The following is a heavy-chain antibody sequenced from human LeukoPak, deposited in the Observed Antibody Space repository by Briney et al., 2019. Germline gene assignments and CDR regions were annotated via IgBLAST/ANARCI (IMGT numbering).Heavy chain of an antibody. V-gene: IGHV6-1*01. CDR3: TRASETGQGDY. CDR2: TYYRSKWYN. CDR1: GDSVSIDSVA. J-gene: IGHJ4*02. Sequence: SQTLSLTCALSGDSVSIDSVAWNWIRQSPSRGLEWLGRTYYRSKWYNDYAVSVKTRITINPDTSKNQFSLQLNSVTPDDTAVYYCTRASETGQGDYWGQGTLVTVSS.